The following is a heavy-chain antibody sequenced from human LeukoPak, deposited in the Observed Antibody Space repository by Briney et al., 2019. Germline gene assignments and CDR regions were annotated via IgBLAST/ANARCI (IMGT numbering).Heavy chain of an antibody. V-gene: IGHV3-7*04. D-gene: IGHD6-19*01. Sequence: GGSLRLSCAASGLTLSRNWMNWVRQAPGKGLEWVANIKQDGSAKYYANSVKGRYTISRDDAKNSLYLEMNSLRAEDTAVYYCAGGGGWVFDFWGQGTLVTVSS. CDR3: AGGGGWVFDF. CDR2: IKQDGSAK. J-gene: IGHJ4*02. CDR1: GLTLSRNW.